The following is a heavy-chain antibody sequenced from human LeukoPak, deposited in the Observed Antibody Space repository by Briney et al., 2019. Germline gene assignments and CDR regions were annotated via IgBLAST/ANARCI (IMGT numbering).Heavy chain of an antibody. D-gene: IGHD6-13*01. CDR3: ARDPYSSSWYGEELP. Sequence: GGSLRLSCAASGFTFSSYWMSWVRQAPGKGLEWEANIKQDGSEKYYVDSVKGRFTISKDNAKNSLYLQMNSLRAEDTAVYYCARDPYSSSWYGEELPWGQGTLVTVSS. V-gene: IGHV3-7*01. CDR1: GFTFSSYW. CDR2: IKQDGSEK. J-gene: IGHJ5*02.